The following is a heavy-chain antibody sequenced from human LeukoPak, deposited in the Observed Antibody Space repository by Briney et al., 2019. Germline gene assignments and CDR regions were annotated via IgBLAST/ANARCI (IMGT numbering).Heavy chain of an antibody. Sequence: SETLSLTCSVSGGAITNHFLTWLRQPPGKRLEWIGHIYYSENSSYNPSLKSRVTISVDTSKNQFSLKLSSVTAADTAVYYCATWAGTKYSSGWYPPLDYWGRGTLVTVSS. V-gene: IGHV4-59*08. CDR1: GGAITNHF. CDR2: IYYSENS. D-gene: IGHD6-19*01. J-gene: IGHJ4*02. CDR3: ATWAGTKYSSGWYPPLDY.